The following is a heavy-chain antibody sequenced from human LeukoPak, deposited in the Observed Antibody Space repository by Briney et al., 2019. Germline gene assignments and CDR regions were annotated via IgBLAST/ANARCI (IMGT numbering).Heavy chain of an antibody. CDR3: ARGLSSNYYYYYYMDV. CDR2: IYHSGST. V-gene: IGHV4-38-2*02. Sequence: SETLSLTCTVSGYSISSGYYWGWIRQPPGKGLEWIGSIYHSGSTYYNPSLKSRVTISVDTSKNQFSLKLSSVTAADTAVYYCARGLSSNYYYYYYMDVWGKGTTVTISS. CDR1: GYSISSGYY. J-gene: IGHJ6*03.